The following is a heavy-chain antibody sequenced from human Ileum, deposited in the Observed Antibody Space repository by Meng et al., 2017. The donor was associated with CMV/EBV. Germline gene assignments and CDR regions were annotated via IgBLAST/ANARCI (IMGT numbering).Heavy chain of an antibody. Sequence: GESLKISRAASGFTFSDYYMSWNRQAPGKGPEGVSYISRSGSTIYYADSVKGRFTISRDNAKNSLYLQMNSLRAEDTAVYYCASEGYDSSGYYQDYWGQGTLVTVSS. V-gene: IGHV3-11*04. CDR2: ISRSGSTI. CDR3: ASEGYDSSGYYQDY. D-gene: IGHD3-22*01. CDR1: GFTFSDYY. J-gene: IGHJ4*02.